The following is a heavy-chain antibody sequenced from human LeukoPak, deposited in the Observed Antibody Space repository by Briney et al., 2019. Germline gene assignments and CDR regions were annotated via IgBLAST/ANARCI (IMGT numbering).Heavy chain of an antibody. V-gene: IGHV4-30-4*01. CDR2: IYYSGST. Sequence: SETLSLTCTVSGGSISSGDYYWSWIRQPPGKGLEWIGYIYYSGSTYYNPSLKSRVTISVDTSKNQFSLKLNSMTAADTAVYYCARHSGSYYDNYDYWGQGTLVTVSS. D-gene: IGHD1-26*01. CDR3: ARHSGSYYDNYDY. CDR1: GGSISSGDYY. J-gene: IGHJ4*02.